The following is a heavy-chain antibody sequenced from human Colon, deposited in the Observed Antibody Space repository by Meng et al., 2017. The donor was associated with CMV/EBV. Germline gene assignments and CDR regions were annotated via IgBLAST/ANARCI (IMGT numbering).Heavy chain of an antibody. Sequence: SVKVSCKASGGTFGAYAVSWVRQAPGQGLEWMGGIIPVFQKASYAQNFQGRINITADKSTNTVYLEMVSLTSEDSASYYCATGIANCYVCSYNMDVWGQGTTVTVSS. V-gene: IGHV1-69*06. CDR1: GGTFGAYA. CDR3: ATGIANCYVCSYNMDV. D-gene: IGHD2-2*01. CDR2: IIPVFQKA. J-gene: IGHJ6*02.